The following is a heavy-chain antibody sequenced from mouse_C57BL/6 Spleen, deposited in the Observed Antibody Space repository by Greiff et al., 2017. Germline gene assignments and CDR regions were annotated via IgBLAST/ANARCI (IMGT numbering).Heavy chain of an antibody. CDR1: GYTFTSYW. Sequence: VQLQQPGAELVKPGASVKLSCKASGYTFTSYWMHWVKQRPGQGLEWIGMIHPNSGSTNYNEKFKSKATLTVDKSSSTAYMQLSSLTSEDSAVYYCARDYGSSPYFDVWGTGTTVTVSS. V-gene: IGHV1-64*01. CDR3: ARDYGSSPYFDV. J-gene: IGHJ1*03. D-gene: IGHD1-1*01. CDR2: IHPNSGST.